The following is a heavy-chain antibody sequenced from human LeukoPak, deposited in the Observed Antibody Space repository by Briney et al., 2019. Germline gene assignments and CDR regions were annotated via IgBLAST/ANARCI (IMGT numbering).Heavy chain of an antibody. D-gene: IGHD3-22*01. Sequence: PGGPLRLSCAASGFTFSSYAMSWVRQAPGKGLEWVSAISGSGGSTYYADSVKGRFTISRDNSKNTLYLQMNSLGAEDTAIYYCAKFSGSSGYYEDFDYWGQGTLVTVSS. J-gene: IGHJ4*02. CDR3: AKFSGSSGYYEDFDY. V-gene: IGHV3-23*01. CDR1: GFTFSSYA. CDR2: ISGSGGST.